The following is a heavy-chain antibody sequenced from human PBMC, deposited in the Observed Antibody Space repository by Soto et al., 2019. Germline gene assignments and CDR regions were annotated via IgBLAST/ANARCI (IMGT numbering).Heavy chain of an antibody. CDR3: AQTSTRGIVGAPWAFDI. CDR2: INHSGST. V-gene: IGHV4-34*01. J-gene: IGHJ3*02. CDR1: GGSFSGYY. D-gene: IGHD1-26*01. Sequence: SETLSLTCAVYGGSFSGYYWSWIRQPPGKGLEWIGEINHSGSTNYNPSLKSRVTISVDTSKNQFSLKLSSVTAADTAVYYCAQTSTRGIVGAPWAFDIWGQGTMVTVSS.